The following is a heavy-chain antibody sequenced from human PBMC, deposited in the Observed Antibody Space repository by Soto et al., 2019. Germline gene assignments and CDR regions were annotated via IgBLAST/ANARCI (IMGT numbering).Heavy chain of an antibody. CDR1: GFTFSSYA. J-gene: IGHJ6*02. Sequence: EVQLLESGGGLVQPGGSLRLSCAASGFTFSSYAMSWVRQAPGKGLEWVSVISGSGDSTYYADSVRGRFTISRDNSKNPQFLQMNSLRAEDTAVYYCAKDRDGAAAGPTKFYGMDVWGQGTTVTVSS. CDR2: ISGSGDST. CDR3: AKDRDGAAAGPTKFYGMDV. V-gene: IGHV3-23*01. D-gene: IGHD6-13*01.